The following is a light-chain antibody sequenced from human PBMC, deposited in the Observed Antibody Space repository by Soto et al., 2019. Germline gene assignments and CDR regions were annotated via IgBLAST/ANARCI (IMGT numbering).Light chain of an antibody. CDR3: QQYNKWPLT. V-gene: IGKV3-15*01. Sequence: EIVMTQSPATLSVSPGERATLSCRASQSVYRNSAWYQQNPGQPPRLLVYEASTRATGIPARFSGSGSGTEFTLTISSLQSEDFAVYYCQQYNKWPLTFGGGTKVEVK. CDR1: QSVYRN. J-gene: IGKJ4*01. CDR2: EAS.